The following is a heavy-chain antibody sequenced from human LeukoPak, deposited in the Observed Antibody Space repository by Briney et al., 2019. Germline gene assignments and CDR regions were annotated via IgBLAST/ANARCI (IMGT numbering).Heavy chain of an antibody. Sequence: GGSLRLSCAASGFTFTDYAMSWVRQAPGTGLEWVSAIGGIGNAIFYASSVKGRFTISRDSSKNTLSLQMSSLRAEDTAVYYCVRHLATSGSYPLDYWGQGTLVTVSS. D-gene: IGHD2-15*01. CDR2: IGGIGNAI. CDR3: VRHLATSGSYPLDY. CDR1: GFTFTDYA. V-gene: IGHV3-23*01. J-gene: IGHJ4*02.